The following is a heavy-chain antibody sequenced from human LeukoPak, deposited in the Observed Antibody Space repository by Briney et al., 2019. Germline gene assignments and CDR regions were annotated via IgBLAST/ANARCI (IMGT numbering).Heavy chain of an antibody. D-gene: IGHD3-10*01. J-gene: IGHJ4*02. V-gene: IGHV3-48*02. Sequence: PGGSLRLSCAASGFTFSSYSMNWVRQAPGKGLEWVSYISSSSTIYYADSVKGRFTISRDNAKNSLYLQMNSLRDEDTAVYYCAREVWFGELGPYFDYWGQGTLVTVSS. CDR3: AREVWFGELGPYFDY. CDR1: GFTFSSYS. CDR2: ISSSSTI.